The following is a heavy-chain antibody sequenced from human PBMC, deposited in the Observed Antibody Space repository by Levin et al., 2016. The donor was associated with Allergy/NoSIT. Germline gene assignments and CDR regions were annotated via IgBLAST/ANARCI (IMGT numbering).Heavy chain of an antibody. CDR2: IYSSGSS. Sequence: SETLSLTCTVSGGSITSGDYYWNWIRQPPGKGLEWIGYIYSSGSSYYNPSLKSRLIMSVDTSKNQFSLKLSSVTAADTAMYYCARGRLDSLGYWYFDLWGRGSLVTVSS. J-gene: IGHJ2*01. V-gene: IGHV4-30-4*01. D-gene: IGHD3-22*01. CDR3: ARGRLDSLGYWYFDL. CDR1: GGSITSGDYY.